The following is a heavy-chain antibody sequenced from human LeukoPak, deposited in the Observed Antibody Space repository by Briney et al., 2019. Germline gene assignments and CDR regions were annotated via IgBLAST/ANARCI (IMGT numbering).Heavy chain of an antibody. J-gene: IGHJ4*02. CDR2: INPSGGST. V-gene: IGHV1-46*01. CDR3: ARVWGPFLEWYYFDY. D-gene: IGHD3-3*02. CDR1: GYTFTSYY. Sequence: GASVKVSCKASGYTFTSYYIHWVRQAPGQGLEWMGIINPSGGSTSYAQKFHGRVTMTRDTSTSTVYMELSSLRSDDTAMYYCARVWGPFLEWYYFDYWGQGTLVTVSS.